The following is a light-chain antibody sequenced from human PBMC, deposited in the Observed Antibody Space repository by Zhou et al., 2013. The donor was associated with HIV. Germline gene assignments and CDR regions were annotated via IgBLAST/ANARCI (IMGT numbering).Light chain of an antibody. CDR1: QSVSSY. Sequence: EIVLTQSPATLSLSPGERATLSCRASQSVSSYLAWYQQKPGQAPRLLIHGASSRATGIPDRFSGSGSGTDFTLAISSLEPEDSAVFYCQQYVSTPVSFGQGTK. J-gene: IGKJ1*01. CDR2: GAS. CDR3: QQYVSTPVS. V-gene: IGKV3-20*01.